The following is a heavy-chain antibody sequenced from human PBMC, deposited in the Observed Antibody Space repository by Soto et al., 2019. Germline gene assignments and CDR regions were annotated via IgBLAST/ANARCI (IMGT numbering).Heavy chain of an antibody. Sequence: VGSLRLSCAASGFTFSSYGMHWVRQAPGKGLEWVAVISYDGSNKYYADSVKGRFTISRDNSKNTLYLQMNSLRAEDTAVYYCAKSKIPRIAARWGGYYYYGMDVWGQGTTVTVSS. CDR1: GFTFSSYG. CDR2: ISYDGSNK. V-gene: IGHV3-30*18. CDR3: AKSKIPRIAARWGGYYYYGMDV. D-gene: IGHD6-6*01. J-gene: IGHJ6*02.